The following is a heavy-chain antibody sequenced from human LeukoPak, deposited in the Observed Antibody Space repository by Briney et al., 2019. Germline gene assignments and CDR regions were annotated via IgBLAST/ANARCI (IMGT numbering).Heavy chain of an antibody. CDR3: AKNTETYDGLIDS. J-gene: IGHJ4*02. V-gene: IGHV3-30*18. Sequence: GRSLRLSCAASGFTFSSYGLHWVRQAPGKGLEWVAVISYDGSNKFCADSVKGRFTISRDNSKNTLYLQMNSLRAEDTAMYYCAKNTETYDGLIDSWGQGTLVTVSS. D-gene: IGHD3-9*01. CDR2: ISYDGSNK. CDR1: GFTFSSYG.